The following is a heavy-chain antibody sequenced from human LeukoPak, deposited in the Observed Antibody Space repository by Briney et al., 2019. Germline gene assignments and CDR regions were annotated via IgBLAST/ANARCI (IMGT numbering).Heavy chain of an antibody. Sequence: ASVKVSCKASGYTFTGYYMHWVRQAPGQGLEWMGRINPNSGGTNYAQKFQGRVTMTRDTSISTAYMELSRLKSDDTAVYYCARAYSGYDIPDYWGQGTLVTASS. D-gene: IGHD5-12*01. CDR2: INPNSGGT. V-gene: IGHV1-2*06. J-gene: IGHJ4*02. CDR1: GYTFTGYY. CDR3: ARAYSGYDIPDY.